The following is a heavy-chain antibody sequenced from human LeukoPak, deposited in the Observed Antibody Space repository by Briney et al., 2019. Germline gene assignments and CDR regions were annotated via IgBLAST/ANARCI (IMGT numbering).Heavy chain of an antibody. V-gene: IGHV4-31*03. J-gene: IGHJ5*02. CDR3: ARDPGGLWGFDP. Sequence: SETLSLTCTVSGDSINSDGYSWSWIRQHPGKGLEWIGYIFNSGSTYYNPSLRSRVTISMDTSNNHFSLDLNSVTAADTALYYCARDPGGLWGFDPWGQGTLVIVSS. D-gene: IGHD3-16*01. CDR1: GDSINSDGYS. CDR2: IFNSGST.